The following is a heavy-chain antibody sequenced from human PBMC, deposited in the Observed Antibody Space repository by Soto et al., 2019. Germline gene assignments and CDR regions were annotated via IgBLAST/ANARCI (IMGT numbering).Heavy chain of an antibody. V-gene: IGHV1-46*01. CDR2: INPSGGST. J-gene: IGHJ6*02. CDR3: AASRNYETPKTSGMDV. D-gene: IGHD1-7*01. Sequence: QVQLVQSGAEVKKPGASVKVSCKASGYTFTSYYMHWVRQAPGQGLEWMGIINPSGGSTSYAQKFQGRVTMTRVSSTSTVYMELSSLRSEDTAVYYCAASRNYETPKTSGMDVWGQGTTVTVSS. CDR1: GYTFTSYY.